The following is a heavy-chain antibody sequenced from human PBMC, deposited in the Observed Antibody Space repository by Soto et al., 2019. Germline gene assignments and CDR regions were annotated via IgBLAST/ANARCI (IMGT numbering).Heavy chain of an antibody. D-gene: IGHD2-2*01. Sequence: QVQLVQSGAEVKKPGSSVKVSCQASGGTFSRYSITWVRQAPGHGLAWIGRIIPIFGIASYAQKFQGRVTITADESTSTAYMELSSLRSDDTAVYYCSREDRDRETGLVPAAIDGIDVWGQGTTVTVSS. CDR1: GGTFSRYS. J-gene: IGHJ6*02. CDR3: SREDRDRETGLVPAAIDGIDV. CDR2: IIPIFGIA. V-gene: IGHV1-69*08.